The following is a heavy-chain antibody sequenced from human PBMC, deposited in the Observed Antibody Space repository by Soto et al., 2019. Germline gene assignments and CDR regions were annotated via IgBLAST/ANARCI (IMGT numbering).Heavy chain of an antibody. D-gene: IGHD6-19*01. J-gene: IGHJ4*02. CDR2: FSSTGST. V-gene: IGHV4-59*08. Sequence: SETLSLTCAVSGASITHYYWNWIRQSPGKGLEWIVSFSSTGSTVYNPSLGSRVTISLDTSKNQFSLTLSSVTAADTAVYYCARHAVHSSGFTDYWGQGTLVTVSS. CDR3: ARHAVHSSGFTDY. CDR1: GASITHYY.